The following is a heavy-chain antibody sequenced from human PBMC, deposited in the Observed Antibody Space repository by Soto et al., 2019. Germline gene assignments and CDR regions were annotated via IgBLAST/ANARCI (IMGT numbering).Heavy chain of an antibody. CDR1: GGSVNGYY. CDR3: ATRITVFGLLIPPFDP. CDR2: INHTVGT. V-gene: IGHV4-34*01. J-gene: IGHJ5*02. Sequence: SSETLSLTCAVYGGSVNGYYWNWIRQPPGKGLEWIGEINHTVGTHYNPSLKSRVTMSVDTSKNQFSLRLSSVTAADTAIYYCATRITVFGLLIPPFDPWGQGTPVTVSS. D-gene: IGHD3-3*01.